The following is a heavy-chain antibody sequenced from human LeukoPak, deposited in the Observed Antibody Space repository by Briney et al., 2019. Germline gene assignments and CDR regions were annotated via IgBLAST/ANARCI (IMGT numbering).Heavy chain of an antibody. CDR1: GGSFSGYY. D-gene: IGHD3-3*01. Sequence: SETLSLTCAVYGGSFSGYYWSWIRQPPGKGLGWIGEINHSGSTNYNPSLKSRVTISVDTSKNQFSLKLSSVTAADTAVYYCARRGRFWSGTPRHFDYWGQGTLVTVSS. CDR2: INHSGST. CDR3: ARRGRFWSGTPRHFDY. J-gene: IGHJ4*02. V-gene: IGHV4-34*01.